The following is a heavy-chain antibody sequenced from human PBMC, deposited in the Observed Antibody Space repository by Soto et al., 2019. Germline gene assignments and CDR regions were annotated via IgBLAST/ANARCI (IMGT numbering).Heavy chain of an antibody. V-gene: IGHV3-48*01. CDR2: ISSSSSTI. D-gene: IGHD3-16*01. CDR3: AREGGPAYYDYIWGTDWGADAFDI. CDR1: GFTFSSYS. J-gene: IGHJ3*02. Sequence: EVQLVESGGGLVQPGGSLRLSCAASGFTFSSYSMNWVRQAPGKGLEWVSYISSSSSTIYYADSVKGRFTISRDNAKNSLYLQMNSLRAEDTAVYYCAREGGPAYYDYIWGTDWGADAFDIWRQGTMVTVSS.